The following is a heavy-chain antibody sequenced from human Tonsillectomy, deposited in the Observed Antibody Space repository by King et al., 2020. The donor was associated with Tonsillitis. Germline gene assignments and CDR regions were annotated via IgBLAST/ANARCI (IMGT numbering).Heavy chain of an antibody. Sequence: VQLVESGGGLVQPGGSLRLSCAASGFTFSSYEMNWVRQAPGKGLEWVSYISSSGSTIYYADSLKGRFTISRDNAKNSLSLQMNSLRAEDTAVYYYARDGDTTAAVVTLFAFDIWGQGTMVTVSS. J-gene: IGHJ3*02. D-gene: IGHD4-23*01. CDR3: ARDGDTTAAVVTLFAFDI. CDR1: GFTFSSYE. V-gene: IGHV3-48*03. CDR2: ISSSGSTI.